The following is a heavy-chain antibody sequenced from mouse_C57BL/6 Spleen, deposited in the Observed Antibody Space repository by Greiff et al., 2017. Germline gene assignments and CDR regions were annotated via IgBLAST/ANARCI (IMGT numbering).Heavy chain of an antibody. J-gene: IGHJ4*01. CDR1: GFSLTSYG. V-gene: IGHV2-5*01. Sequence: QVQLQQSGPGLVQPSQSLSITCTVSGFSLTSYGVHWVRQSPGKGLEWLGVLWRGGSTDYNAAFMSKLSITKDNSKIQVFLKMNRLQADDTAIYYCAKKNCYYAMDYWGQGTSVTVSS. CDR2: LWRGGST. CDR3: AKKNCYYAMDY.